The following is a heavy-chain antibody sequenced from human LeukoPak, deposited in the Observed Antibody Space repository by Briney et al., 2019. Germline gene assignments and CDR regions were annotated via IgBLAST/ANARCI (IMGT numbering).Heavy chain of an antibody. CDR2: IYSGGST. Sequence: GGSLRLSCAASGFTVSSNYMSWVRQAPGKGLEWVSVIYSGGSTYYADSVKGRFTISRDNSKNTLYLRMNSLRAEDTAVYYCARGDPYCSSTSCYVDYWGQGTLVTVSS. J-gene: IGHJ4*02. D-gene: IGHD2-2*01. CDR1: GFTVSSNY. V-gene: IGHV3-66*01. CDR3: ARGDPYCSSTSCYVDY.